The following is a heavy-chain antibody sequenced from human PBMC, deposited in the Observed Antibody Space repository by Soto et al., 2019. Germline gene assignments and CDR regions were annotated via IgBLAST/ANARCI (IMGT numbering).Heavy chain of an antibody. J-gene: IGHJ6*02. Sequence: SVKVSCKASGGTFSSYAISWVRQAPGQGLEWMGGIIPIFGTANYTQKFQGRVTITADESTSTAYMELSSLRSEDTAVYYCARSRPRFLEWSIYGMDVWGQGTTVTVSS. D-gene: IGHD3-3*01. CDR2: IIPIFGTA. CDR3: ARSRPRFLEWSIYGMDV. CDR1: GGTFSSYA. V-gene: IGHV1-69*13.